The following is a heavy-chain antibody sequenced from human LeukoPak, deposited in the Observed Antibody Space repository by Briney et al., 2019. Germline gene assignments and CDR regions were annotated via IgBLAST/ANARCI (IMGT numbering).Heavy chain of an antibody. Sequence: SETLSLTCTVSGGSISNYYWSWIRQPAGKGLEWIGRKYARGSSNYTPPVQSRVTMSVDTSKNQLSLKLRSVTAAGTAVYYCARGRYCSADICTGGDSFDIWGQGTMVSVSP. CDR2: KYARGSS. CDR3: ARGRYCSADICTGGDSFDI. D-gene: IGHD2-15*01. J-gene: IGHJ3*02. CDR1: GGSISNYY. V-gene: IGHV4-4*07.